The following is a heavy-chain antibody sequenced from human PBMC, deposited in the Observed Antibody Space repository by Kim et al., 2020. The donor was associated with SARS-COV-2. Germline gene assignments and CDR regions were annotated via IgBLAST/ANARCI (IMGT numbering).Heavy chain of an antibody. J-gene: IGHJ3*02. V-gene: IGHV3-30-3*01. CDR1: GFTFSSYA. CDR2: ISYDGSNK. Sequence: GGSLRLSCAASGFTFSSYAMHWVRQAPGKGLEWVAVISYDGSNKYYADSVKGRFTISRDNSKNTLYLQMNSLRAEDTAVYYCARDAAPMEIGAFDIWGQGTMVTVSS. CDR3: ARDAAPMEIGAFDI. D-gene: IGHD2-21*01.